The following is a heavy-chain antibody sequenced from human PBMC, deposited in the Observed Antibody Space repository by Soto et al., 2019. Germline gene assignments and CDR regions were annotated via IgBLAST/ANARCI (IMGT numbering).Heavy chain of an antibody. V-gene: IGHV3-15*07. CDR1: GFTFSNAW. Sequence: EVQLVESGGGLVRPGGSLRLSCAASGFTFSNAWMTWVRQAPGKGLEWVGRIKTKTEDGTTDHAAPVKGRFTISRDDSKNTVYLQMTSLKTEDTAVYYGRLSRSSESYYFDYWGQRSLVNVSS. J-gene: IGHJ4*02. D-gene: IGHD6-6*01. CDR2: IKTKTEDGTT. CDR3: RLSRSSESYYFDY.